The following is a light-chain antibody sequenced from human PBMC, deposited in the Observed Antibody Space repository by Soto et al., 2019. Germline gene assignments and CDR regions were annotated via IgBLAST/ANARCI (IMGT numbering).Light chain of an antibody. V-gene: IGLV1-44*01. CDR1: SSSIGSNT. Sequence: QSVLTQPPSASGTPGQRVTISCSGSSSSIGSNTVNWYQQLPGTAPKLLIYGHNQRPSGVPDRFSGSKSGTSASLAISGLQSEDEADYYCAAWDDSLNGRVFGAGTKLTVL. CDR2: GHN. J-gene: IGLJ2*01. CDR3: AAWDDSLNGRV.